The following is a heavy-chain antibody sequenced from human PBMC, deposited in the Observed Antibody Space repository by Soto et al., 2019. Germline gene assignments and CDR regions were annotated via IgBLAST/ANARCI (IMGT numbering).Heavy chain of an antibody. D-gene: IGHD1-20*01. Sequence: HPGGSLRLSCAAAGFTVSSNYMTWVRQAPGKGLEWVSLIYSGGATSSVDSVKGRFSISRDNSKNTLYLQMNNLRAEDTAVYYCARGFNWLDYWGQGTLVTVSS. CDR1: GFTVSSNY. V-gene: IGHV3-53*01. CDR2: IYSGGAT. J-gene: IGHJ4*02. CDR3: ARGFNWLDY.